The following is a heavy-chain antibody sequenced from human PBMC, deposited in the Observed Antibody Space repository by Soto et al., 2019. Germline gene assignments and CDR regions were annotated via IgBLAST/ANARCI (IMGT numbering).Heavy chain of an antibody. D-gene: IGHD3-16*02. V-gene: IGHV4-39*01. J-gene: IGHJ6*02. CDR2: IYYSGST. CDR1: GGSISSSSYY. CDR3: AKSPLPFGGVIGGYGMDV. Sequence: PSETLSLTCTVSGGSISSSSYYWGWIRQPPGKGLEWIGSIYYSGSTYYNPSLKSRVTISVDTSKNQFSLKLSSVTAADTAVYYCAKSPLPFGGVIGGYGMDVWGQGTTVTVS.